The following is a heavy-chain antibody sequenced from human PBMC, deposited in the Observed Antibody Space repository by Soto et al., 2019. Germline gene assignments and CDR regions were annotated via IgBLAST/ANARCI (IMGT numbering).Heavy chain of an antibody. D-gene: IGHD3-22*01. V-gene: IGHV1-46*01. CDR3: ARDADYYYDSSGYYSPRRLYYFDY. J-gene: IGHJ4*02. CDR1: GYTFTSYY. Sequence: ASVKVSCKASGYTFTSYYMHWVRQAPGQGLEWMGIINPSGGSTSYAQKFQGRVTMTRDTSTSTVYMELSSLRSEDTAVYYCARDADYYYDSSGYYSPRRLYYFDYWGQGTLVTVSS. CDR2: INPSGGST.